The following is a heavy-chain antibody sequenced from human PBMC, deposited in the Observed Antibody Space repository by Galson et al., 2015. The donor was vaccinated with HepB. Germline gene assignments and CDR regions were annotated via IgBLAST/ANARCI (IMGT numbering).Heavy chain of an antibody. CDR1: GFTFSSYA. CDR2: INGGGTNT. J-gene: IGHJ4*02. D-gene: IGHD1-14*01. V-gene: IGHV3-23*01. CDR3: AKPGIPNRGGYFDY. Sequence: SLRLSCAASGFTFSSYAMSWVRQAPGKGLEWVSGINGGGTNTYYADSVKGRFTISRDNSKNTFFLQMNSLRAEDTAIYYCAKPGIPNRGGYFDYWGLGTLVTVSS.